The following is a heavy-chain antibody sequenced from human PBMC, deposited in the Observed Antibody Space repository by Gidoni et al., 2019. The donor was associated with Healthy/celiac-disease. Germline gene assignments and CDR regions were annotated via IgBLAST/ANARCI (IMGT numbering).Heavy chain of an antibody. D-gene: IGHD3-22*01. V-gene: IGHV3-21*01. CDR1: GFTFSSYS. CDR2: ISSSSSYI. CDR3: ARAPSAPYYYDSSGSGDAFDI. Sequence: EVQLVESGGGLVKPGGSLRLSCAASGFTFSSYSMNWVRQAPGKGLEWVSSISSSSSYIYYADSVKGRFTISRDNAKNSLYLQMNSLRAEDTAVYYCARAPSAPYYYDSSGSGDAFDIWGQGTMVTVSS. J-gene: IGHJ3*02.